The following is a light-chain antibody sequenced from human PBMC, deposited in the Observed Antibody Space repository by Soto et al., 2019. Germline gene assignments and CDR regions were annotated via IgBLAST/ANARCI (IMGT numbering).Light chain of an antibody. J-gene: IGLJ1*01. CDR2: EVS. CDR3: SPHTRYSTRV. V-gene: IGLV2-14*01. Sequence: QSVLTQPASVSGSPGQSIAISCTGTSSDVGGYNYVSWYQQQPGKAPKLMIHEVSNRPSGVSDRFSGSKSGNTASLTISGLQADDEADYYCSPHTRYSTRVFGTGTKLTVL. CDR1: SSDVGGYNY.